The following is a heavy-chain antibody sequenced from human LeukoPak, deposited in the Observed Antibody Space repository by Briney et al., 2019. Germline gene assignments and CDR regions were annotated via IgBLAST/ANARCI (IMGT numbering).Heavy chain of an antibody. Sequence: GASVKVSCKASGYTFTSYGISWVRQAPGQGLEWMGWISAYNGNTNYAQKFQGRVTMTRDTSISTAYMELSRLRSDDTAVYYCARHRYCSSTSCYLDAFDIWGQETMVTVSS. J-gene: IGHJ3*02. V-gene: IGHV1-18*01. CDR3: ARHRYCSSTSCYLDAFDI. CDR1: GYTFTSYG. D-gene: IGHD2-2*01. CDR2: ISAYNGNT.